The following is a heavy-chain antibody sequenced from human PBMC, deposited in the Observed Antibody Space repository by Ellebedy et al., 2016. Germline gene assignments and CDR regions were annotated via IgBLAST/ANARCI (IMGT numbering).Heavy chain of an antibody. V-gene: IGHV3-33*01. D-gene: IGHD2-8*01. CDR2: IWYDGSNK. Sequence: GGSLGLSXAASGFTFSSYGMHWVRQAPGKGLEWVAVIWYDGSNKYYADSVKGRFTISRDNSEKTLYLQMSGLGAEDTAVYYCVTRHNGAFDVWGQGTRVTVSS. CDR1: GFTFSSYG. CDR3: VTRHNGAFDV. J-gene: IGHJ3*01.